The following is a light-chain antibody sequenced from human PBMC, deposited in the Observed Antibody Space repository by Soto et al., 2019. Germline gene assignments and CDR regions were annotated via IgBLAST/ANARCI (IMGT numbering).Light chain of an antibody. CDR3: QQYYNIPYS. V-gene: IGKV4-1*01. CDR1: QTILYSPNNRNY. J-gene: IGKJ2*03. Sequence: DIVMTQSPDSLAVSLGERATINCKSSQTILYSPNNRNYLTWYQQKPGQPPRLLIYWASDREPGVPDRFSGSGSGTDFTLTISSLQAEDVEVYYCQQYYNIPYSFGQGTKLEIK. CDR2: WAS.